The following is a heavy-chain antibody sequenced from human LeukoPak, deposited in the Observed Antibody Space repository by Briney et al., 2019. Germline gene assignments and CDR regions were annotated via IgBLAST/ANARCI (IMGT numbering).Heavy chain of an antibody. CDR3: APEYYYDSSGYYGSNFDY. D-gene: IGHD3-22*01. CDR2: ISYDGSNK. V-gene: IGHV3-30-3*01. J-gene: IGHJ4*02. CDR1: GFTFSSYA. Sequence: GGSLRLSCAASGFTFSSYAMLWVRQAPGKGLEWVAVISYDGSNKYYADSVKGRFTISRDNSKNTLYLQMNSLRAEDTAVYYCAPEYYYDSSGYYGSNFDYWGQGTLVTVSS.